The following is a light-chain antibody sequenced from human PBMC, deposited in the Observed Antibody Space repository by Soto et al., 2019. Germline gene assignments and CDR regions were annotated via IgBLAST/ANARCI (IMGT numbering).Light chain of an antibody. Sequence: QSALTQPASVSGSLGHSFTLSCPGTSSDVGGYNYVSWYQQHPGKAPKLMIYDVSNRPSGVSNRFSGSKSANTASLTISGLQAEDEADYYCSSYTGSSTYVVFGGGTKVTVL. V-gene: IGLV2-14*01. CDR2: DVS. CDR1: SSDVGGYNY. CDR3: SSYTGSSTYVV. J-gene: IGLJ2*01.